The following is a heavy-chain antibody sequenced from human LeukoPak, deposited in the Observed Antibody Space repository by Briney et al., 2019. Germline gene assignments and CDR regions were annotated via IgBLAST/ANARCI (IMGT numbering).Heavy chain of an antibody. CDR3: AACGITYAFDI. V-gene: IGHV3-11*01. J-gene: IGHJ3*02. D-gene: IGHD3-16*01. Sequence: PGGTLRLSCAASGFTFSSYGMSWIRQAPGKGLEWVSYISSSGSTIYYADSVKGRFTISRDNAKNSLYLQMNSLRAEDTAVYYCAACGITYAFDIWGQGTMVTVSS. CDR2: ISSSGSTI. CDR1: GFTFSSYG.